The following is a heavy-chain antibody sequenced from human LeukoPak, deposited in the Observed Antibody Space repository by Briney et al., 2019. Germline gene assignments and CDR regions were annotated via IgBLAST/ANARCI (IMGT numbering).Heavy chain of an antibody. CDR2: FYSGGST. CDR3: ASGAYMDV. J-gene: IGHJ6*03. V-gene: IGHV3-53*01. Sequence: GGSLRLSCSASGFIVSSNYMSWVRQAPGKGLEWVSVFYSGGSTYYADSVKGRFTISRDNSKNTLYLQMNSLRAEDTAVYYCASGAYMDVWGKGTTVTVSS. CDR1: GFIVSSNY.